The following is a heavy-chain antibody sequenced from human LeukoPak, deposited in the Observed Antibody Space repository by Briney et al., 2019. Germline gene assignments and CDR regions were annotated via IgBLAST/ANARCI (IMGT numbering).Heavy chain of an antibody. CDR1: GGSISSYY. CDR2: ISGSGGST. J-gene: IGHJ4*02. D-gene: IGHD3-22*01. V-gene: IGHV3-23*01. Sequence: ETLSLTCTVSGGSISSYYWSWVRQAPGKGLEWVSAISGSGGSTYYADSVKGRFTISRDNSKNTLYLQMNSLRAEDTAVYYCAKDSGISIVVVMNYWGQGTLVTVSS. CDR3: AKDSGISIVVVMNY.